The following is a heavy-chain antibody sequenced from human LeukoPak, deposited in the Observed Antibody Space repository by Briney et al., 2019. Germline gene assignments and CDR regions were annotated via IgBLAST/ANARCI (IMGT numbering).Heavy chain of an antibody. D-gene: IGHD4-17*01. V-gene: IGHV3-43*02. CDR3: AALEYGDPKWFDP. CDR2: ISANGLTT. J-gene: IGHJ5*02. Sequence: PGGSLRPSCTISGFNLDDYPLHWVRQVPGKGLEWVSLISANGLTTYYADSVKGRFTISRDSGNRSLYLQMNSLRTDDTGFYYCAALEYGDPKWFDPWGQGTLVTISS. CDR1: GFNLDDYP.